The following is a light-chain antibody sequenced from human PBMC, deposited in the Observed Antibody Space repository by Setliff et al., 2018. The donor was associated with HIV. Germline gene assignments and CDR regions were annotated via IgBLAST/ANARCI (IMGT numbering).Light chain of an antibody. Sequence: SALAQPRSVSGSPGQSVTISCTGTSSDVGRYNYVSWYQHHPGKAPKLIIYDVTKRPSGVPDRFSGSKSGNTASLTISGLQAEDEADYYCCSYTSRNTDVFGTGTKVTVL. CDR2: DVT. CDR3: CSYTSRNTDV. J-gene: IGLJ1*01. CDR1: SSDVGRYNY. V-gene: IGLV2-11*01.